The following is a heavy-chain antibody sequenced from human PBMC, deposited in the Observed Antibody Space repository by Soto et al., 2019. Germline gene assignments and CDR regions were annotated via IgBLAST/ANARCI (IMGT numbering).Heavy chain of an antibody. CDR2: IYPGDSDT. CDR1: GYSFTSYW. Sequence: PGESLKISCKGSGYSFTSYWIGWVRQMPGKGLEWMGIIYPGDSDTRYSPSFQGQVTISADKSISTAYLQWSSLKASDTAMYYCARREYSSSKYYYHYVMDFRGQGSSVIVSS. V-gene: IGHV5-51*01. CDR3: ARREYSSSKYYYHYVMDF. D-gene: IGHD6-6*01. J-gene: IGHJ6*02.